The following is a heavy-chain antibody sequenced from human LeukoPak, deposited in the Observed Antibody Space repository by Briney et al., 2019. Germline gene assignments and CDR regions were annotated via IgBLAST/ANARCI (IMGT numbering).Heavy chain of an antibody. D-gene: IGHD6-19*01. Sequence: ASVKVSCKVSGYTLTAFSMHWVRQAPGEGLEWMGGFDSENGETIYAQKFQGRVTMTEDTSTDTAYMELSSLRSEDTALYYCTSLLADLQGYYFDYWGQGTLVTVSS. CDR3: TSLLADLQGYYFDY. CDR1: GYTLTAFS. V-gene: IGHV1-24*01. J-gene: IGHJ4*02. CDR2: FDSENGET.